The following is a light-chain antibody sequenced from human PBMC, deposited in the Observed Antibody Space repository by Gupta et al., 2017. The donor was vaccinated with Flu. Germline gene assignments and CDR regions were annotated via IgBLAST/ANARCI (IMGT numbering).Light chain of an antibody. Sequence: VLTQPPAVSAGPGQKVTISCSGSSSNMGIHHVAWYHQVPGAAPKLLISKHNKRPSGIPDRFSGATSGTSATLDITGLQTGDEGDYYCAAWDDNLSVEIFGTGTKLTVL. CDR2: KHN. CDR1: SSNMGIHH. CDR3: AAWDDNLSVEI. V-gene: IGLV1-51*02. J-gene: IGLJ1*01.